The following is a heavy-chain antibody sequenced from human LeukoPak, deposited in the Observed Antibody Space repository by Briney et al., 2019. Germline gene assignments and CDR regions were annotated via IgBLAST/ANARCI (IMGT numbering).Heavy chain of an antibody. Sequence: PGGTLRLSCAASGFTFSSYGMSWVRQAPGKGLEWVSAISGSGGSTYYADSVKGRFTISRDNSKNTLYLQMNSLRAEDTAVYYCANMGTSLTDYYDSSGSLDYWGQGTLVTVSS. J-gene: IGHJ4*02. CDR1: GFTFSSYG. CDR3: ANMGTSLTDYYDSSGSLDY. V-gene: IGHV3-23*01. D-gene: IGHD3-22*01. CDR2: ISGSGGST.